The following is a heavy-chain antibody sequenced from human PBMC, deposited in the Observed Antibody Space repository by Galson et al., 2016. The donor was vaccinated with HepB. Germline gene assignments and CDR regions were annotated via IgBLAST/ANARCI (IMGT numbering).Heavy chain of an antibody. CDR3: AHRGLHDTSGDSYSPFDI. J-gene: IGHJ4*02. Sequence: PALVKPTQTLTLTCTVSGFSLSSNGVGVGWIRQPPGKALEWLALIFWDDDQRYNPSLKNRVTVTKDTSKNQVVLTVTDMDPVDTATYFCAHRGLHDTSGDSYSPFDIWGQGILVTVSP. V-gene: IGHV2-5*02. D-gene: IGHD2-21*02. CDR2: IFWDDDQ. CDR1: GFSLSSNGVG.